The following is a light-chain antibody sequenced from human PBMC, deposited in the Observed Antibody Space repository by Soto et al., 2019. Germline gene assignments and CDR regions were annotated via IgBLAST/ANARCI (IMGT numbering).Light chain of an antibody. CDR2: GAS. CDR1: QSVTSN. Sequence: EIVMTQSPATLSVSPGDRATLSCRASQSVTSNLAWYQQKPGQAPRLLIYGASNRATDIPDRFSGSGSGTEFTLTISGLQSEDFAIYYCQKYNNWPPITFGQGTRLEIK. CDR3: QKYNNWPPIT. V-gene: IGKV3D-15*01. J-gene: IGKJ5*01.